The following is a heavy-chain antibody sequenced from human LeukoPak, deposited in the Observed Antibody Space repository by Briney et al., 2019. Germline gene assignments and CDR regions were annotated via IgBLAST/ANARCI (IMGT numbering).Heavy chain of an antibody. D-gene: IGHD6-19*01. J-gene: IGHJ4*02. V-gene: IGHV3-7*01. CDR2: IKQDGSEK. CDR1: GFTFSSYW. CDR3: ASRSYNRGWSPFDC. Sequence: PGGSLRLSCAASGFTFSSYWMSWVRQAPGKGLEWVANIKQDGSEKFYVDSVEDRFTISRDNAKNSLYLQMNSLTAEDTAVYYCASRSYNRGWSPFDCWGQGTLVTVSS.